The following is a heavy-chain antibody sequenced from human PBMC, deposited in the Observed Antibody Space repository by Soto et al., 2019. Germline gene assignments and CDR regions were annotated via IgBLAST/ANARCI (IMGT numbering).Heavy chain of an antibody. D-gene: IGHD6-13*01. CDR3: AREGMNQNYYYYGMDV. CDR1: GFTFSSYW. J-gene: IGHJ6*02. Sequence: EVQLVESGGGLVQPGGSLRLSCAASGFTFSSYWMSWVRQAPGKWLEWVANIKEDGSENYYVDSVKGRFTIPRDNAKNSPYLQMNSLRAEDTAVYYCAREGMNQNYYYYGMDVWGQGTTVTVSS. CDR2: IKEDGSEN. V-gene: IGHV3-7*04.